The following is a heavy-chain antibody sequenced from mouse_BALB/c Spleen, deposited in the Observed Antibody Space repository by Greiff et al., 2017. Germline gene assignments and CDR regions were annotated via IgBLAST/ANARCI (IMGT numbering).Heavy chain of an antibody. CDR3: ARYIGDSSGYDYYAMDY. D-gene: IGHD3-2*01. J-gene: IGHJ4*01. V-gene: IGHV3-8*02. CDR2: ISYSGST. CDR1: GDSITSGY. Sequence: EVQLVESGPSLVKPSQTLSLTCSVTGDSITSGYWNWIRKFPGNKLEYMGYISYSGSTYYNPSLKSRISITRDTSKNQYYLQLNSVTTEDTATYYCARYIGDSSGYDYYAMDYWGQGTSVTVSS.